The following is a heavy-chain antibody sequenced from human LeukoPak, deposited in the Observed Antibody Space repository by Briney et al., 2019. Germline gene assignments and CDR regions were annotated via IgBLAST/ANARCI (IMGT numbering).Heavy chain of an antibody. Sequence: GGSLRLSCAASGLTFDDYAMHWVRQPPGKGLEWVSGISRNSDDIGYADSVKGRFTISRDNAKNSLYLQMNSLRAEDTALYYCAKDRYYGSGSYYPRDAFDIWGQGTMVTVSS. J-gene: IGHJ3*02. V-gene: IGHV3-9*01. CDR3: AKDRYYGSGSYYPRDAFDI. D-gene: IGHD3-10*01. CDR1: GLTFDDYA. CDR2: ISRNSDDI.